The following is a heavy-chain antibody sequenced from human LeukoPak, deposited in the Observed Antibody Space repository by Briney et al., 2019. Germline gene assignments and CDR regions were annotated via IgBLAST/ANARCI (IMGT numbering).Heavy chain of an antibody. Sequence: QTGGSLRLSCAASGFTFSSYWMHWVRQAPGKGLVWVSRINGDGSSTAYADSVKGRFTISRDNAKNTLYLQTNSLRAEDTAVYYCAKEQGRFWSGYYTYEAFDIWGQGTMVTVSS. V-gene: IGHV3-74*01. CDR1: GFTFSSYW. J-gene: IGHJ3*02. CDR3: AKEQGRFWSGYYTYEAFDI. D-gene: IGHD3-3*01. CDR2: INGDGSST.